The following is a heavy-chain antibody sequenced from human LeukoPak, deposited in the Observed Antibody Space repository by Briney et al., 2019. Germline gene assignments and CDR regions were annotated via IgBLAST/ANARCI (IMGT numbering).Heavy chain of an antibody. CDR2: IYYSGNT. J-gene: IGHJ6*03. D-gene: IGHD3-3*01. V-gene: IGHV4-39*07. CDR3: ARDRYDFWSGYANYYMDV. CDR1: GGSIRSTSYY. Sequence: SETLSLTCTVSGGSIRSTSYYWGWIRQPPGKGLEWIGSIYYSGNTYYNPSLKSRVTMSVDTSKNQFSLKLSSVTAADTAVYYCARDRYDFWSGYANYYMDVWGKGTAVTVSS.